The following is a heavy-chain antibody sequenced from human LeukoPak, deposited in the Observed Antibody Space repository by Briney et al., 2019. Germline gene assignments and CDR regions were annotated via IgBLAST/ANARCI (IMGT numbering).Heavy chain of an antibody. CDR2: ISFDGSDI. CDR1: GSTFSSSG. Sequence: GGSLRLSCTASGSTFSSSGMHWVRQAPGKGLEWVALISFDGSDIFHVDSVMGRFTISRDNAKNTLLLQMNSLRAEDTGVYFRARGKASGGYRDYSLDALYIWGQGTMVSVSS. D-gene: IGHD4-11*01. J-gene: IGHJ3*02. CDR3: ARGKASGGYRDYSLDALYI. V-gene: IGHV3-33*05.